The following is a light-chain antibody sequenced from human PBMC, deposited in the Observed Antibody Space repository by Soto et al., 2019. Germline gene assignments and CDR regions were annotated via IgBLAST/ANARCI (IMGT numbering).Light chain of an antibody. CDR1: QSISSY. J-gene: IGKJ1*01. CDR2: AAS. CDR3: QQSYSTPRT. Sequence: DIQMTQSTSSLSASLGDRVTITCLASQSISSYLNWYQQKPGKAPKLLIYAASSLQSGVPSRFSGSGSGTDFTLTISSLQPEDFATYYCQQSYSTPRTFGQGTKVDVK. V-gene: IGKV1-39*01.